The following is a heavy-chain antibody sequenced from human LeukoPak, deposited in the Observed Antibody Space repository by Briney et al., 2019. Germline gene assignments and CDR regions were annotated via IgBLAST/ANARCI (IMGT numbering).Heavy chain of an antibody. CDR1: GYTFTGYY. D-gene: IGHD3-22*01. CDR3: ARGVHVRMYDTNDNWFDP. Sequence: ASVKLSCTASGYTFTGYYMHWVRQVPGQGLEWLGIINPGGGSTRYAKKFQGRVTMTRDMSTSTVYMELSSLRSEDTAVYYCARGVHVRMYDTNDNWFDPWGQGTLVTVSS. CDR2: INPGGGST. V-gene: IGHV1-46*01. J-gene: IGHJ5*02.